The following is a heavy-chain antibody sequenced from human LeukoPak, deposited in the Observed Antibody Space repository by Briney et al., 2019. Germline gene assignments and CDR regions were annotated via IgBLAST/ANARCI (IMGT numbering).Heavy chain of an antibody. CDR2: IKQDGSEK. CDR1: GFTFSSYW. D-gene: IGHD6-19*01. V-gene: IGHV3-7*01. Sequence: GGSLRLSCAASGFTFSSYWMSWVRQAPGKGLEWVANIKQDGSEKYYVDSVKGRFTISRDNAKNSLYLQTNSLRAEDTAVYYCARGPQWLVPDWYFDLWGRGTLVTVSS. CDR3: ARGPQWLVPDWYFDL. J-gene: IGHJ2*01.